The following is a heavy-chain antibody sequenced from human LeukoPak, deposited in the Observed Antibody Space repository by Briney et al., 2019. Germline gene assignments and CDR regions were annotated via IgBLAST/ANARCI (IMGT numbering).Heavy chain of an antibody. D-gene: IGHD3-10*01. CDR3: ARDLVGGLWFGDLGCFDY. J-gene: IGHJ4*02. CDR1: GFTFSSYA. V-gene: IGHV3-30-3*01. Sequence: PGGSLRLSCAASGFTFSSYAMHWVRQAPGKGLEWVAVISYDGSNKYYADSVKGRFTISRDNSKNTLYLQMNSLRAEDTAVYYCARDLVGGLWFGDLGCFDYWGQGTLVTASS. CDR2: ISYDGSNK.